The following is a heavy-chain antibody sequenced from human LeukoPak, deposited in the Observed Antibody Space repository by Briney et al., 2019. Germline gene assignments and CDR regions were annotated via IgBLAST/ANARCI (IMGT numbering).Heavy chain of an antibody. Sequence: SETLSLTCTVPGGSISSYYWSWIRQPPGKGLEWVGYIYYSGSTNYDPSLKSRVTISVDTSKNQFSLKLSSVTAADTAVYYCARHYYDSSGYFYQDYWGQGTLVTVSS. J-gene: IGHJ4*02. V-gene: IGHV4-59*08. D-gene: IGHD3-22*01. CDR1: GGSISSYY. CDR3: ARHYYDSSGYFYQDY. CDR2: IYYSGST.